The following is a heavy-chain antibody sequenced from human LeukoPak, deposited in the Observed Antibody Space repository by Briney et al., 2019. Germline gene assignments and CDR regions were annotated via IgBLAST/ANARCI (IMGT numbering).Heavy chain of an antibody. V-gene: IGHV1-69*06. J-gene: IGHJ6*03. CDR2: IIPIFGTA. CDR1: GGTFSSYA. CDR3: ARDKVTTHRGSYMDL. Sequence: GASVKVSCKASGGTFSSYAISWVRQAPGQGLEWMGSIIPIFGTANYAQKFQGRVTITADKSTSTAYMELSSLRSEDTAVYYCARDKVTTHRGSYMDLWPKGTTLPVS. D-gene: IGHD4-17*01.